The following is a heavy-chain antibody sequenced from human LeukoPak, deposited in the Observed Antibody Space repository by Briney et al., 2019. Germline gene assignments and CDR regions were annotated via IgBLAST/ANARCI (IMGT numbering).Heavy chain of an antibody. V-gene: IGHV3-74*01. CDR1: GFTFSSYW. CDR3: ARGGRWELPSRDEDAFDI. J-gene: IGHJ3*02. Sequence: QPGGSLRLSCAASGFTFSSYWMHWVRQIPGKGLVWVSRIDSDGSDTTYADSVKGRFTISRDYAKNKLYLQMNSLRADDTAVYYCARGGRWELPSRDEDAFDIWGQGTMVTVSS. D-gene: IGHD1-26*01. CDR2: IDSDGSDT.